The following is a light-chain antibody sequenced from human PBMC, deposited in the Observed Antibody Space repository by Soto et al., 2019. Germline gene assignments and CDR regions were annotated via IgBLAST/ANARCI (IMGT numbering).Light chain of an antibody. J-gene: IGLJ1*01. CDR1: TGAVTSGHY. CDR2: DTS. V-gene: IGLV7-46*01. Sequence: QAVVTQEPSLTVSPGGTVTLTCGSSTGAVTSGHYPYWFQQKPGQAPRTLIYDTSNKHSWTPARFSGYLLGGKAALTLSGAQPEDEAEHFCLLSFNGPYVFGGGTKVTVL. CDR3: LLSFNGPYV.